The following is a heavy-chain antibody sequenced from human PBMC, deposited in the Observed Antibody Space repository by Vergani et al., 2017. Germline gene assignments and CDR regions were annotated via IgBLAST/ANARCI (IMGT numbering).Heavy chain of an antibody. V-gene: IGHV4-61*01. CDR2: IYYSGST. CDR3: GGEGRGNRNDWFDP. D-gene: IGHD1-14*01. J-gene: IGHJ5*02. CDR1: GGSVSSGSYY. Sequence: QVQLQESGPGLVKPSETLSLTCTVSGGSVSSGSYYWSWIRQPPGKGLEWIGYIYYSGSTNYNPSLKSRVTISVDTSKNQFSLKLSSVTAADTAVYYCGGEGRGNRNDWFDPWGQGTLVTVSS.